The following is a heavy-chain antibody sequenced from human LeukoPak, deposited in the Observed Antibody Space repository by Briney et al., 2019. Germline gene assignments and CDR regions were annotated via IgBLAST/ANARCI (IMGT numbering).Heavy chain of an antibody. CDR1: GFTFSSYG. V-gene: IGHV3-33*06. Sequence: GRSLRLSCAASGFTFSSYGMHWVRQAPGKGLGWVAVIWYDGSNKYYADSVKGRFTISRDNSKNTLYLQMNSLRAEDTAVYYCAKDLEYSPAANYYFDYWGQGTLVTVSS. CDR3: AKDLEYSPAANYYFDY. J-gene: IGHJ4*02. CDR2: IWYDGSNK. D-gene: IGHD6-6*01.